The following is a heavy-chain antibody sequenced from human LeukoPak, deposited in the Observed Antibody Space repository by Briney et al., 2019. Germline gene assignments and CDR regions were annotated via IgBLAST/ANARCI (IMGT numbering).Heavy chain of an antibody. D-gene: IGHD6-19*01. CDR3: AMGIPVAGLFDY. J-gene: IGHJ4*02. CDR2: IYSSGNT. CDR1: GGSISSGSHY. V-gene: IGHV4-61*02. Sequence: SETLSLTCTVSGGSISSGSHYWSWIRQPAGEGLEWIGRIYSSGNTNYNPSLKSRVTISVDTSKNQFSLKLSSVAAADTAIYYCAMGIPVAGLFDYWGQGALVAVSS.